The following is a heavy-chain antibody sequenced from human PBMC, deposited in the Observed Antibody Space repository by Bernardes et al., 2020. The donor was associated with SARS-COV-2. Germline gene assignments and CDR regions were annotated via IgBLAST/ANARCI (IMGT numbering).Heavy chain of an antibody. CDR3: ARSRDYGDFGGILRGYYFDY. CDR1: GYSFSSYA. J-gene: IGHJ4*02. Sequence: VGSLILSCAASGYSFSSYAMTWVRQAPGKGLEWVSAISGSAGSIYYADSLKGRFTISRDNSKNTLYLQMNSLRAEDTAVYYCARSRDYGDFGGILRGYYFDYWGQGTLVTVSS. D-gene: IGHD4-17*01. V-gene: IGHV3-23*01. CDR2: ISGSAGSI.